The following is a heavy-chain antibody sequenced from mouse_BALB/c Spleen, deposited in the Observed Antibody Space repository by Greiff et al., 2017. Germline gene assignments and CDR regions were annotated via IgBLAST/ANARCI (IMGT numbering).Heavy chain of an antibody. V-gene: IGHV2-6-7*01. CDR3: ARETYYGNYDAMDY. CDR2: IWGDGST. Sequence: VHLVESGPGLVAPSQSLSITCTVSGFSLTGYGVNWVRQPPGKGLEWLGMIWGDGSTDYNSALKSRLSISKDNSKSQVFLKMNSLQTDDTARYYCARETYYGNYDAMDYWGQGTSVTVSS. J-gene: IGHJ4*01. CDR1: GFSLTGYG. D-gene: IGHD2-10*01.